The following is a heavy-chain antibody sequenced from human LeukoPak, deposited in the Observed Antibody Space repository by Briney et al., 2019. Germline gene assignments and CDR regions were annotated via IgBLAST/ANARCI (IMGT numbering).Heavy chain of an antibody. CDR3: ARQRYCSGGSCSYRGFDY. D-gene: IGHD2-15*01. V-gene: IGHV5-51*01. Sequence: GESLKISCKGSGYSFTSYWIGWVRQMPGKGLEWMGIIYPGDSDTRYSPSFQGQVTISADKSISTAYLPWSSLKASDTAMYYCARQRYCSGGSCSYRGFDYWGQGTLVTVSS. CDR2: IYPGDSDT. CDR1: GYSFTSYW. J-gene: IGHJ4*02.